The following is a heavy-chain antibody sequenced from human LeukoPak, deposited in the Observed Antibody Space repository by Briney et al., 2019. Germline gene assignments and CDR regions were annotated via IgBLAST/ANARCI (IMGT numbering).Heavy chain of an antibody. CDR1: GFTFSSYN. V-gene: IGHV3-48*04. CDR2: ISSASSNI. D-gene: IGHD5-12*01. CDR3: ARGRLSVDY. Sequence: PGGSLRLSCVASGFTFSSYNMNWVRQAPGKGLEWVACISSASSNIYYADSVKGRFIISTDNAKNSLYLQTNSLRGEDTAVYYCARGRLSVDYWGQGTLVSVSS. J-gene: IGHJ4*02.